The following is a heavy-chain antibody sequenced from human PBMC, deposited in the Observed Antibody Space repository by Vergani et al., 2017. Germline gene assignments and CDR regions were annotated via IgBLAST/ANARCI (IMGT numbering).Heavy chain of an antibody. V-gene: IGHV1-69*18. CDR3: ARVGPDYGGNPYFDY. Sequence: QVQLVQSGAEVGKPGASVKVSCKASGGTFSSYAISWVRQAPGQGLEWMGRIIPIFGTANYAQKFQGRVTITADESTSTAYMELSSLRSEDTAVYYCARVGPDYGGNPYFDYWGQGTLVTVSS. CDR1: GGTFSSYA. CDR2: IIPIFGTA. D-gene: IGHD4-23*01. J-gene: IGHJ4*02.